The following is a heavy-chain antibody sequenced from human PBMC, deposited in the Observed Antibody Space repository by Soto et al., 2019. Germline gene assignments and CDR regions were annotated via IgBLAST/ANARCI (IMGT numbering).Heavy chain of an antibody. Sequence: PGESLKISCKGSGYSFTSYWIGWVRQMPGKGLEWMGIIYPGDSDTRYSPCFQGQVTISADKSISTAYLQWTSLKAADTAIYYCEASLFYYGMDVWGQGTTVTVSS. CDR3: EASLFYYGMDV. J-gene: IGHJ6*02. CDR1: GYSFTSYW. V-gene: IGHV5-51*01. CDR2: IYPGDSDT.